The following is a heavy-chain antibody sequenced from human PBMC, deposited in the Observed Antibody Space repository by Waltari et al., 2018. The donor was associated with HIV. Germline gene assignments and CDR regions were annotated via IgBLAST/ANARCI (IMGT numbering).Heavy chain of an antibody. CDR2: IIPILGIA. J-gene: IGHJ4*02. V-gene: IGHV1-69*04. D-gene: IGHD3-10*01. Sequence: QVQLVQSGAEVKKPGSSVKVSCKASGGTFSSYAISWVRQAPGQGLEWMGRIIPILGIANYAQKFQGRVTITADKSTSTAYMELSSLRSEDTAVYYCASSHPMVRLDYCDYWGQGTLVTVSS. CDR3: ASSHPMVRLDYCDY. CDR1: GGTFSSYA.